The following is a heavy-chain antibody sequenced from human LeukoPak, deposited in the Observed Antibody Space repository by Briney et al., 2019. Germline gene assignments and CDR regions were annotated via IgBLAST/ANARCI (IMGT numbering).Heavy chain of an antibody. D-gene: IGHD2-15*01. CDR2: ISDTGSTI. CDR1: GFTFSSYE. CDR3: VREYCSGGSCSDAFDI. J-gene: IGHJ3*02. Sequence: PGGSLRLSCAASGFTFSSYELNWVRQAPGKGLEWVSYISDTGSTIYYADSVEGRFTISRDNAKNSLYLQMNSLRAEDTALYYCVREYCSGGSCSDAFDIWGQGTMVTVSS. V-gene: IGHV3-48*03.